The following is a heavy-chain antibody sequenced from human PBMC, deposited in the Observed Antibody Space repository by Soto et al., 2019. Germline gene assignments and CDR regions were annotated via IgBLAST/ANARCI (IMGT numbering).Heavy chain of an antibody. J-gene: IGHJ4*02. CDR3: AKVRTIHTRLGATTLFEH. D-gene: IGHD2-21*01. Sequence: PGGSLRLSCEASGFTFSSYAMHWVRQAPGKGLEWVAGISYDGSDKSYADSVKGRFTISRHNSRNTLYLETNNLRAADTAVYYCAKVRTIHTRLGATTLFEHWGQGTLVTVSS. CDR2: ISYDGSDK. CDR1: GFTFSSYA. V-gene: IGHV3-30*18.